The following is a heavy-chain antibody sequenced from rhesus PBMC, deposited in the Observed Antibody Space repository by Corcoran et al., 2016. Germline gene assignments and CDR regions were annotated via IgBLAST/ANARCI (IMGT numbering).Heavy chain of an antibody. D-gene: IGHD1-14*01. J-gene: IGHJ6*01. CDR2: IGG. CDR3: ASGLNDGAPNFGLDS. Sequence: QVQLKESGPGLVKPSETLSLTCTVSGDSISIGSAWLWLHQPPGKGREWIGNIGGYYNPSLKSRVTSSKDTSKNQFSLNLTSVNAADTAVYYCASGLNDGAPNFGLDSWGQGVVVTVSS. V-gene: IGHV4-127*01. CDR1: GDSISIGSA.